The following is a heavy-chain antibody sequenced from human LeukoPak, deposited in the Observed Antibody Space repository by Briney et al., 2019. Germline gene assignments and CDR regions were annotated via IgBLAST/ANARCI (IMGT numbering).Heavy chain of an antibody. CDR3: ARFIDGYYYYMDV. Sequence: GGSLRLSCAASGFTFSSYSMNWVRQAPGKGLEWVSSISSSSSYIYYADSVKGRFTISRDNAKNSLYLQMNSLRAEDTAVYYCARFIDGYYYYMDVWGKGTTVTVSS. J-gene: IGHJ6*03. CDR2: ISSSSSYI. CDR1: GFTFSSYS. V-gene: IGHV3-21*01.